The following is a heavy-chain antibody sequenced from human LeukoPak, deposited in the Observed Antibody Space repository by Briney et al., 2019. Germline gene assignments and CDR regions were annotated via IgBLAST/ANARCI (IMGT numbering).Heavy chain of an antibody. CDR1: GFSFSSYG. CDR2: ITGSGGST. Sequence: GGSLRLSCAASGFSFSSYGMNWVRQAPGKGLEWVSGITGSGGSTFYADSVKGRFTISRDNAKNTLYLQMNSLRAEDTAVYYCARGRYYLDSWGQGTLVTVSS. CDR3: ARGRYYLDS. J-gene: IGHJ4*02. V-gene: IGHV3-23*01. D-gene: IGHD4-17*01.